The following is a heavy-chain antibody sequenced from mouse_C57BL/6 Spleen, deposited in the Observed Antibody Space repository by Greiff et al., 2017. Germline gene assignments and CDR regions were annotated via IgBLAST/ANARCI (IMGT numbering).Heavy chain of an antibody. CDR2: INPNNGGT. CDR3: ARDGYYNFDY. V-gene: IGHV1-22*01. D-gene: IGHD2-3*01. J-gene: IGHJ2*01. Sequence: DVKLQESGPELVKPGASVKMSCKASGYTFTDYNMHWVKQSHGKSLEWIGYINPNNGGTSYNQKFKGKATLTVNKSSSTAYMELRSLTSEDSAVYYCARDGYYNFDYWGQGTTLTVSS. CDR1: GYTFTDYN.